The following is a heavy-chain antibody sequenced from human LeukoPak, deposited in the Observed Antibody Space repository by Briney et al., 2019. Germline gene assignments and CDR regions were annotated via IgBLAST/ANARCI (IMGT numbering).Heavy chain of an antibody. CDR3: TTLGSYDSSGYYLDY. CDR1: GVTVSNAW. J-gene: IGHJ4*02. D-gene: IGHD3-22*01. CDR2: IKSKTDGGTT. V-gene: IGHV3-15*01. Sequence: GGSLRLSCAAFGVTVSNAWMSWVRQAPGKGLEWVGRIKSKTDGGTTDYAAPVKGRFTISRDDSENALHLQMNSLKTEDTAVYYCTTLGSYDSSGYYLDYWGQGTLVTVSS.